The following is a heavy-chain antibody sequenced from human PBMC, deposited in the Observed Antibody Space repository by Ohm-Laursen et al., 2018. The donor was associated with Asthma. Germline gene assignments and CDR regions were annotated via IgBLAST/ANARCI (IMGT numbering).Heavy chain of an antibody. D-gene: IGHD3-3*01. CDR3: ARDVMEWYLPAFDF. CDR1: GFTFSNYA. V-gene: IGHV3-30*04. J-gene: IGHJ4*02. Sequence: PLRLSCTASGFTFSNYAIHWVRQAPGKGLEWVAVISSDGSQTYYADSVKGRFTMSRDNSKNTLSLQMNSLRADDTAVYYCARDVMEWYLPAFDFWGQGTLVTVSS. CDR2: ISSDGSQT.